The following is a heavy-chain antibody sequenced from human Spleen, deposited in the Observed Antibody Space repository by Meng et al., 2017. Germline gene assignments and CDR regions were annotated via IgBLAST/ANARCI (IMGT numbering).Heavy chain of an antibody. CDR3: ARRWPFDY. D-gene: IGHD2-15*01. CDR2: ISSSGSTI. CDR1: GLPVSDYY. V-gene: IGHV3-11*01. J-gene: IGHJ4*02. Sequence: GHRVGSGGVVVKLVGSLSVPCAAPGLPVSDYYMSWIRQAPGKGLEWVSYISSSGSTIYYADSVKGRFTISRDNAKNSLYLQMNSLRAEDTAVYYCARRWPFDYWGQGTLVTVSS.